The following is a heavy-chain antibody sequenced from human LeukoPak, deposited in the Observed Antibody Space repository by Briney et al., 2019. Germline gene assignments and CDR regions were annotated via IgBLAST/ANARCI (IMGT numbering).Heavy chain of an antibody. CDR3: ARAPMTTVTRNWFDP. CDR1: GHSFTSYV. J-gene: IGHJ5*02. CDR2: SSAYNGNT. V-gene: IGHV1-18*01. Sequence: GASVKVSCKAAGHSFTSYVIGRVRQAPGQWLEWMGWSSAYNGNTNYAQKLQGRVTMTTDTSTSTAYMELRSLRSDDTAVYYCARAPMTTVTRNWFDPWGQGTLVTVSS. D-gene: IGHD4-11*01.